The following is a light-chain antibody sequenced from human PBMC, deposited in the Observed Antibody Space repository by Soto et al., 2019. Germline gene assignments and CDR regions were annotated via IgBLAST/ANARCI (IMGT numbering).Light chain of an antibody. CDR1: QTITTL. J-gene: IGKJ1*01. CDR2: DAS. Sequence: DIQMTQSPVTLSASVGDRVTITCRASQTITTLLAWYQQKPGESPKVLIYDASSLEAGVPTTFSGSGSGTEFTLIISSLQPDDFATYYCQQYNSFPWTFGQGTKVDI. CDR3: QQYNSFPWT. V-gene: IGKV1-5*01.